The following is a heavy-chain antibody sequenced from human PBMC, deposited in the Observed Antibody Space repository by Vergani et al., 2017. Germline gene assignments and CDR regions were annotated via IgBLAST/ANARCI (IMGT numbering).Heavy chain of an antibody. Sequence: QVQLVQSGAEVKKPGASVKVSCKASGYTFTSYDINWVRQATGQGLEWMGWMNPNSGNTGYAQKFQGRVTMTRNTSISTAYMELSSMRSEDTAVYYCARFASRGTICGVVIRYMDGWGKGTTVTVSS. J-gene: IGHJ6*03. D-gene: IGHD3-3*01. CDR1: GYTFTSYD. V-gene: IGHV1-8*01. CDR3: ARFASRGTICGVVIRYMDG. CDR2: MNPNSGNT.